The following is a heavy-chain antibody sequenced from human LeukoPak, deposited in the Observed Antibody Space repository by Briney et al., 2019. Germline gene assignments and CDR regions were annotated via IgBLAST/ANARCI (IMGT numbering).Heavy chain of an antibody. Sequence: ASVKVSCKASGYTFTGYYMHWVRQAPGQGLEWMGRINPNSGGTNYAQKFQGRVTMTSDTSSSTAYMELSRLRSDDTAVYYCAREKYYYDSSGENDYWGQGTLVTVSS. CDR3: AREKYYYDSSGENDY. CDR2: INPNSGGT. V-gene: IGHV1-2*06. D-gene: IGHD3-22*01. CDR1: GYTFTGYY. J-gene: IGHJ4*02.